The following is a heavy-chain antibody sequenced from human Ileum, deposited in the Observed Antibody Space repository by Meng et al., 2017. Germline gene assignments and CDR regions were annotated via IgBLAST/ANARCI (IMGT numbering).Heavy chain of an antibody. J-gene: IGHJ5*02. CDR2: IYVDGRT. Sequence: VQLVESGGGLVQPGGSLRLSCAASGFTVSVNYMSWVGQAPGKGLEWVSCIYVDGRTYYADSVKGRFTIFRDSSKNTLYLQMNSLRAEDTAVYYCAKSVNFDAGGYYPWGQGTLVTVSS. CDR3: AKSVNFDAGGYYP. V-gene: IGHV3-66*01. D-gene: IGHD3-22*01. CDR1: GFTVSVNY.